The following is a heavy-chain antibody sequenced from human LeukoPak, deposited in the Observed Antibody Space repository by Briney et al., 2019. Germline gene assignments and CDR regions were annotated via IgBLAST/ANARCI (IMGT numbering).Heavy chain of an antibody. J-gene: IGHJ4*02. CDR2: IYYSGST. Sequence: PSETLSPTCTVSGGSISSYYWSWIRQPPGKGLEWIGYIYYSGSTNYNPSLKSRVTISVDTSKNQFSLKLSSVTAADTAVYYCARAHQATADFDYWGQGTLVTVSS. CDR1: GGSISSYY. D-gene: IGHD1-26*01. CDR3: ARAHQATADFDY. V-gene: IGHV4-59*01.